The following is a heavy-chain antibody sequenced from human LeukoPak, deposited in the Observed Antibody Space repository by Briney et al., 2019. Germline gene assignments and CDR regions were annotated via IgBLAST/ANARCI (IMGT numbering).Heavy chain of an antibody. CDR1: GFSISSGYY. D-gene: IGHD5-24*01. CDR3: ATAGQRGNYYFDY. J-gene: IGHJ4*02. Sequence: SETLSLTCTVSGFSISSGYYWGWIRQPPGKGLEWIGSIYHSGSTYYNLSLKSRVIISVDTSKNQFSLKLSSVTAADTALYYCATAGQRGNYYFDYWGQGTLVTVSS. V-gene: IGHV4-38-2*02. CDR2: IYHSGST.